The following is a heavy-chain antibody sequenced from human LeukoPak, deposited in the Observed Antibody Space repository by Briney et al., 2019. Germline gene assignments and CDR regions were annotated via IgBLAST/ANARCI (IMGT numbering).Heavy chain of an antibody. J-gene: IGHJ5*02. CDR1: GGSFRGYY. CDR3: ARGYDFWSGYYWNWFDP. D-gene: IGHD3-3*01. CDR2: INHRGRT. Sequence: PSXTLSLPCAVYGGSFRGYYWSWIRQPPGKGLEGIGEINHRGRTNYNPSLKSRVPISVDTSKTQFSLKLSSVTAADTAVYYCARGYDFWSGYYWNWFDPWGQGTLVTVSS. V-gene: IGHV4-34*01.